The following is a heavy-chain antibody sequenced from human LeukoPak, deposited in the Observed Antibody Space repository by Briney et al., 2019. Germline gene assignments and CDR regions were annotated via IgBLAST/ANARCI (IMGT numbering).Heavy chain of an antibody. Sequence: GGSLRFSCAASGFAFSNYAVSWVRQAPGKRLEWVSAFSGSGVSTYYADSVKGRFTISRDNSKNTLYLQMNSLRAEDTAVYYCAKAGSMATPTPYYFDYWGQGTLVTVSS. CDR2: FSGSGVST. CDR3: AKAGSMATPTPYYFDY. CDR1: GFAFSNYA. J-gene: IGHJ4*02. D-gene: IGHD5-24*01. V-gene: IGHV3-23*01.